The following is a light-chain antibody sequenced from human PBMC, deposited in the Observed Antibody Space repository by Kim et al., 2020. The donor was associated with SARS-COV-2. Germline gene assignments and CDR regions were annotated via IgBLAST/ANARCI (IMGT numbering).Light chain of an antibody. V-gene: IGLV2-8*01. CDR2: EVS. CDR3: SSYAGSKNLV. CDR1: SSDVGGYNY. Sequence: GQSVTISSTGTSSDVGGYNYVSWYQQHPGKAPKLMIYEVSKRPSGVPDRFSGSKSGNTASLTVSGLQAEDEADYYCSSYAGSKNLVFGGGTQLTVL. J-gene: IGLJ2*01.